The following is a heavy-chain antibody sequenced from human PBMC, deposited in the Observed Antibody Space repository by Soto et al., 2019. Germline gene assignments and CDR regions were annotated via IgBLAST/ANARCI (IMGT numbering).Heavy chain of an antibody. Sequence: QVQLVQSGVEVKKPGASVKVSCKASGYTFTNYGITWVRQAPGQGLEWLGWISGYNGNTNYAQKFQGRVTMTTATSTGTAYMDLRSLRYDDTAVYYCARGGRFALADTDYWGQGTLLTVSS. CDR3: ARGGRFALADTDY. CDR2: ISGYNGNT. D-gene: IGHD3-16*01. V-gene: IGHV1-18*01. J-gene: IGHJ4*02. CDR1: GYTFTNYG.